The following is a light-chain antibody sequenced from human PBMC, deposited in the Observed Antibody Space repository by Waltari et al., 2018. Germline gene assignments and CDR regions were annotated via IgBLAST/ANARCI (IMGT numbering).Light chain of an antibody. V-gene: IGLV1-44*01. J-gene: IGLJ2*01. CDR1: SSNVGGST. CDR2: DRN. CDR3: AVWDARLNGPV. Sequence: QSVLTQPPSASGTPGQRVTISCSGTSSNVGGSTVHWYQQVPGTEPKLHINDRNQLAAWGSDRYSRSKSCTSASLAISGLQSEDDADYFCAVWDARLNGPVFGGGTKVTVL.